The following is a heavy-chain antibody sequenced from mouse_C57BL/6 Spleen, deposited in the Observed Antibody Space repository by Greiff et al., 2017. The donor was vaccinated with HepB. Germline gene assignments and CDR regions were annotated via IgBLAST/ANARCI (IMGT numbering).Heavy chain of an antibody. J-gene: IGHJ3*01. V-gene: IGHV1-64*01. CDR1: GYTFTSYW. CDR3: AREGYYGSSYGSWFAY. D-gene: IGHD1-1*01. Sequence: QVQLQQPGAELVKPGASVKLSCKASGYTFTSYWMHWVKQRPGQGLEWIGMIHPNSGSTNYNEKFKSKATLTVDKSSSTAYMQLSSLTSEDSAVYYCAREGYYGSSYGSWFAYWGQGTLVTVSA. CDR2: IHPNSGST.